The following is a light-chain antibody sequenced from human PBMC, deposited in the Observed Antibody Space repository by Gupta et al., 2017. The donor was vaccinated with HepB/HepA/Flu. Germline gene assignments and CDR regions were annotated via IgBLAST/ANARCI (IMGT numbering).Light chain of an antibody. V-gene: IGLV3-1*01. CDR3: QAWDSSIVV. CDR1: KLGDKY. J-gene: IGLJ2*01. CDR2: QDS. Sequence: SVXXGQXAXXTCSGDKLGDKYACWYQQKPGQSPVLVIYQDSKRPSGIPERFSGSNSGNTATLTISGTQAMDEADYYCQAWDSSIVVFGGGTKLTVL.